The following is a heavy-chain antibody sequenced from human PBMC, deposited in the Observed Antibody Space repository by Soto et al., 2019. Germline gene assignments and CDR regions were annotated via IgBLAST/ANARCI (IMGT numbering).Heavy chain of an antibody. J-gene: IGHJ2*01. Sequence: QVHLQQWGAGLLKPSETLSLTCAVYGGSFSGYYWSWIRQPPGKGLEWIGEIKHSGSTNYNPSLKSRVSISVGTSNNQFSLKLSSVTAADTAVYYCARCRGDGYNQRWYFDLWGHGTLVTVSS. CDR1: GGSFSGYY. CDR3: ARCRGDGYNQRWYFDL. V-gene: IGHV4-34*01. D-gene: IGHD3-10*01. CDR2: IKHSGST.